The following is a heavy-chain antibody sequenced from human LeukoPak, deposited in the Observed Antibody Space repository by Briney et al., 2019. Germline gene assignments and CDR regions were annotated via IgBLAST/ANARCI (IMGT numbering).Heavy chain of an antibody. V-gene: IGHV1-69*13. Sequence: ASVKVSCKASGGTFSSYAISWVRQAPGQGLEWMGGIIPIFGTANYAQKFQGRVTITADESTSIAYMELSSLRSEDTAVYYCARGVVVVPAALTYFDYWGQGTLVTVSS. CDR1: GGTFSSYA. D-gene: IGHD2-2*01. J-gene: IGHJ4*02. CDR2: IIPIFGTA. CDR3: ARGVVVVPAALTYFDY.